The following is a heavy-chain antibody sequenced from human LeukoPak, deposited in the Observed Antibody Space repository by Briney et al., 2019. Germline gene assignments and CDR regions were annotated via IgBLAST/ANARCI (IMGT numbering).Heavy chain of an antibody. D-gene: IGHD3-10*01. J-gene: IGHJ5*02. CDR3: GGHPMVRGFICDH. CDR1: GFTFSDYY. CDR2: ISSRSEDI. V-gene: IGHV3-11*06. Sequence: GGSLRLSCAASGFTFSDYYMSWIRQAPGKGLEWVSSISSRSEDIFYADSVKGRFTISRDNAKNSLYLQMNSLRAEDTAMYYCGGHPMVRGFICDHWGQGTLVTVSS.